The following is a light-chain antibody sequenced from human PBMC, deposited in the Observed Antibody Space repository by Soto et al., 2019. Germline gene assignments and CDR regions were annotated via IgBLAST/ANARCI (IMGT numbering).Light chain of an antibody. V-gene: IGLV6-57*01. CDR2: EYN. Sequence: NFMLTQPHSVSESPGKTVTISCTRSSGSIASSYVQWYQQRPGSSPTTVIYEYNERPSGVPDRFSGSIDSSSNSASLTISGLKTEDEADYYCQSSDSNNHVIFGGGTKLTVL. CDR3: QSSDSNNHVI. J-gene: IGLJ2*01. CDR1: SGSIASSY.